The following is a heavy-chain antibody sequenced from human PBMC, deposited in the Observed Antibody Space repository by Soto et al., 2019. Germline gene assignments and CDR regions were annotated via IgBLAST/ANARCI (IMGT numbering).Heavy chain of an antibody. J-gene: IGHJ4*02. CDR3: ANQGELGYCSGGSCYDY. V-gene: IGHV3-23*01. CDR2: ISGSGGST. CDR1: GFTFSSYA. D-gene: IGHD2-15*01. Sequence: EVQLLESGGGLVQPGGSLRLSCAASGFTFSSYAMSWVRQAPGKGLEWVSAISGSGGSTYYADSVKGRFTISRDNSKNTLYLQMNSLRAEDTAVYYCANQGELGYCSGGSCYDYWGQGTLVTVSS.